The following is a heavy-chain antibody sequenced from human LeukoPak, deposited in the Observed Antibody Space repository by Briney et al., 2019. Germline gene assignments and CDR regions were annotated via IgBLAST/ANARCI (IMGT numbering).Heavy chain of an antibody. CDR3: ARHEGFSQKD. CDR2: IHESGST. V-gene: IGHV4-4*02. CDR1: GDSMSSNNW. J-gene: IGHJ4*02. Sequence: PSGTLSLTCAVSGDSMSSNNWWRWVRQPPGKGLEWIGEIHESGSTNYNPSLKSRVTISVDKSKDQFSLKLSSVTAADTAVYYCARHEGFSQKDWGQGTQVTVS.